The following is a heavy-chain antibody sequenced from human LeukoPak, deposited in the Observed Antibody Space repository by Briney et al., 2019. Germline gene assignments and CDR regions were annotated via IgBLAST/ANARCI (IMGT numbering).Heavy chain of an antibody. V-gene: IGHV4-34*01. CDR3: ARALGGSYYPYY. Sequence: PSETLSLTCAVYGGSFSGYYWSWIRQPPGKGLEWIGEINHSGSTNYNLSLKSRVTISVDTSKNQFSLKLSSVTAADTAVYYCARALGGSYYPYYWGQGTLVTVSS. CDR1: GGSFSGYY. D-gene: IGHD1-26*01. CDR2: INHSGST. J-gene: IGHJ4*02.